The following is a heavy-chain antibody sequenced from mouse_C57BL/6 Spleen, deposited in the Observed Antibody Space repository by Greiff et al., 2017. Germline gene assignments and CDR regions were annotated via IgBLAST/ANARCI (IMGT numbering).Heavy chain of an antibody. CDR3: ARGGTAVAGAY. D-gene: IGHD6-1*01. CDR2: IYPGDGDT. J-gene: IGHJ3*01. CDR1: GYAFSSYW. V-gene: IGHV1-80*01. Sequence: QVQLQQSGAELVKPGASVKLSCKASGYAFSSYWMNWVKQRPGKGLEWIGQIYPGDGDTNYHGKFKGKATLTADKSSSTAYMQLSSLTSEDSAVYFCARGGTAVAGAYWGQGTLVTVSA.